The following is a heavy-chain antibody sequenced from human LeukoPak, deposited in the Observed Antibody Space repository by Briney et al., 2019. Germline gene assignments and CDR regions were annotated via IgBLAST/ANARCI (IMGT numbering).Heavy chain of an antibody. V-gene: IGHV3-23*01. Sequence: GGSLRLSCAASGFTFSTYAMSWVRQAPGKGLQWVSTIGDSGDNTHYADSVKGRFTISRDNSRNTLYLQMSSLRAEDTAVYYCAKDGDFWSGYSDLWGQGTVVTVSS. CDR3: AKDGDFWSGYSDL. CDR1: GFTFSTYA. D-gene: IGHD3-3*01. J-gene: IGHJ5*02. CDR2: IGDSGDNT.